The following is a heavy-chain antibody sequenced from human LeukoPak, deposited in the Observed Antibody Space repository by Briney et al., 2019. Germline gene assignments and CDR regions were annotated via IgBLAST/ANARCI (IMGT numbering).Heavy chain of an antibody. Sequence: GGSLRLSCAASGFTSSSYARSWVRQAPGKGLEWVSAISGSGGSTYYADSVKGRFTISRDNSKNTLYLQMNSLRAEDTAVYYCAKDRATLSSLDDWGQGTLVTVSS. D-gene: IGHD6-6*01. CDR3: AKDRATLSSLDD. J-gene: IGHJ4*02. CDR2: ISGSGGST. CDR1: GFTSSSYA. V-gene: IGHV3-23*01.